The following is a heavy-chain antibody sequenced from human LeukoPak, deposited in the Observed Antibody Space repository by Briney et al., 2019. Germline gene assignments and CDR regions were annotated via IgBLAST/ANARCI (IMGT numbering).Heavy chain of an antibody. CDR2: INPSSGST. D-gene: IGHD3-10*01. J-gene: IGHJ4*02. CDR3: ATYLTSGLFDY. Sequence: ASVKVSCKASGYTFTSYYVHWVRQAPGQGLEWMGKINPSSGSTSYAQRFQGRVTMTEDTSTDTAYMELSSLRSEDTAVYYCATYLTSGLFDYWGQGTLVTVSS. V-gene: IGHV1-46*01. CDR1: GYTFTSYY.